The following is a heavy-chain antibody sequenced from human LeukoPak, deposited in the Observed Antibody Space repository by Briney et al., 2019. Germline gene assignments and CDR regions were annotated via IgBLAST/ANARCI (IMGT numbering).Heavy chain of an antibody. CDR1: GGSISSYY. CDR2: IYYSGST. Sequence: SETLSLTCRVSGGSISSYYWSWIRQPPGKGLEWIGNIYYSGSTYYNPSLKSRVTISVDTSKNQFSLKLSSVTAADTAVYYCARGISSSGWLDYWGQGTLVTVSS. J-gene: IGHJ4*02. CDR3: ARGISSSGWLDY. D-gene: IGHD6-19*01. V-gene: IGHV4-59*08.